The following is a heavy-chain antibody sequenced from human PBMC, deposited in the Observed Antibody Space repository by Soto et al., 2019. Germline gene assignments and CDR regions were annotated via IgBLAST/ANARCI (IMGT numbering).Heavy chain of an antibody. J-gene: IGHJ4*02. CDR1: GGSISSSSYY. D-gene: IGHD3-10*01. CDR3: ARLAPSRFGEFNFNY. V-gene: IGHV4-39*01. CDR2: IYYSGST. Sequence: SETLSLTCTVSGGSISSSSYYWGWIRQPPGKGLEWIGSIYYSGSTYYNPSLKSRVTISVDTSKNQFSLKLSSVTAADTAVYYCARLAPSRFGEFNFNYWGQGTLVTVSS.